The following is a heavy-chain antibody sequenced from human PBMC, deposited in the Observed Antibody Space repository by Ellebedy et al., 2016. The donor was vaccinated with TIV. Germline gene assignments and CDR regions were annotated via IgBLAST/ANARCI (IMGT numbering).Heavy chain of an antibody. Sequence: MPSETLSLTCTVSGASISSHYWSWIRQPPGKGPEWIGYISYSGSTNYNPSLKSRVNISGDTSKNQLFLTLSSVTAADTAVYYCARVYGDSTVYYYAIDVWGQGTKVTVSS. J-gene: IGHJ6*02. V-gene: IGHV4-59*11. CDR1: GASISSHY. D-gene: IGHD4-17*01. CDR2: ISYSGST. CDR3: ARVYGDSTVYYYAIDV.